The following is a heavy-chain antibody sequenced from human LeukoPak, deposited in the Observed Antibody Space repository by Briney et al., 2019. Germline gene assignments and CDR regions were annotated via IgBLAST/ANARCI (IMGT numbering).Heavy chain of an antibody. CDR3: ARDLTGYSSSWYSLTGY. CDR2: IIPIFGTA. D-gene: IGHD6-13*01. CDR1: GGTFSSYA. V-gene: IGHV1-69*05. J-gene: IGHJ4*02. Sequence: SVKVSCKASGGTFSSYAISWVRQAPGQGLEWMGGIIPIFGTANYAQKFQGRVTITRDTSIRTAYMEVSSLRSEDTAVYYCARDLTGYSSSWYSLTGYWGQGTLVTVSS.